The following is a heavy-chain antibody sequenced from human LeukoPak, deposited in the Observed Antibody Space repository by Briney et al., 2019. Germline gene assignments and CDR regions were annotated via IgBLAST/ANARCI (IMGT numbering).Heavy chain of an antibody. V-gene: IGHV3-23*01. D-gene: IGHD3-3*01. CDR3: AKGGQNYDFWRFDY. CDR2: ISRSGGST. Sequence: GGSLRLSCAASGFTFSNYAMNWVRQAPGKGLDRVSTISRSGGSTYFAGSVKGRVTISRDNSKNTMNMQMNSLRVEDTAVYYCAKGGQNYDFWRFDYWGQGSLVTVSS. CDR1: GFTFSNYA. J-gene: IGHJ4*02.